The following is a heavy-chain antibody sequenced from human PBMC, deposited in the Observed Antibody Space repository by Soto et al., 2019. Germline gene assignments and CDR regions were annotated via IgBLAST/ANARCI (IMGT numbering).Heavy chain of an antibody. CDR2: IKQDGSEK. V-gene: IGHV3-7*01. CDR3: ARDLPSIVVVVAATSGFDY. Sequence: GGSLRLSCAASGFTFSSYWMSWVRQAPGKGLEWVANIKQDGSEKYYVDSVKGRFTISRDNAKNSLYLQMNSLRAEDTAVYYCARDLPSIVVVVAATSGFDYWGQGTLVTVSS. CDR1: GFTFSSYW. D-gene: IGHD2-15*01. J-gene: IGHJ4*02.